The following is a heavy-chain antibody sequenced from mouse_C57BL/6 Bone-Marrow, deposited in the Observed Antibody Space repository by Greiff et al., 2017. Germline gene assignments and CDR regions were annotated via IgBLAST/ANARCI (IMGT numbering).Heavy chain of an antibody. D-gene: IGHD2-5*01. V-gene: IGHV1-77*01. CDR3: ANAYYSNYDWYFDV. J-gene: IGHJ1*03. CDR1: GYTFTDYY. CDR2: IGPGSGNT. Sequence: VQLQQSGAELVKPGASVKISCKASGYTFTDYYLNWVKQRPGQGLEWIGKIGPGSGNTYYNEKFKGKATLTADKSSSPACMQRSSLSSEDSAVYFCANAYYSNYDWYFDVWGTGTTVTVSS.